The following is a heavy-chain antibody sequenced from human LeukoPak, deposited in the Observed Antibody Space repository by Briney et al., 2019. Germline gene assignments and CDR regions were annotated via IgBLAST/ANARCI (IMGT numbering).Heavy chain of an antibody. Sequence: GGSLRLSCAASGFTSSNYAMSWVRQAPGKGLEWLSTISGSGGSTYYADSVKGRFTISRDNSKNTVYLQMKSLRVEATAVYYCAKGLSAAGDYYFDYWGQGGLVTVSS. D-gene: IGHD2-21*01. CDR3: AKGLSAAGDYYFDY. V-gene: IGHV3-23*01. CDR2: ISGSGGST. J-gene: IGHJ4*02. CDR1: GFTSSNYA.